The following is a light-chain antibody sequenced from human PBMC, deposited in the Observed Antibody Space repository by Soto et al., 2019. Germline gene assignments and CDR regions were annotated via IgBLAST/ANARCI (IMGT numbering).Light chain of an antibody. Sequence: DIVLTQSPGTLSLSPGERATLSCRASQTVSSTYLAWYQQKPAQAPRLLIYGASSRATGIPDRFSGSGSGTDFTLTISRLEPEDFAVYYCQQYGGSPLTFGGGTKVEIK. CDR2: GAS. CDR3: QQYGGSPLT. CDR1: QTVSSTY. V-gene: IGKV3-20*01. J-gene: IGKJ4*01.